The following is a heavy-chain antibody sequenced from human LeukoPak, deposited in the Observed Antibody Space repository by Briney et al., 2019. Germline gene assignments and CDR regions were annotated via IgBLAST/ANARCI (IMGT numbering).Heavy chain of an antibody. V-gene: IGHV1-2*02. D-gene: IGHD5-12*01. CDR3: ARVISGYVVSFDI. CDR1: GYTFTGYY. Sequence: GASVKVSCKASGYTFTGYYMHWVRQAPGQGLEWMGWINPNSGGTNYAQKFQGRVTMTRDTSISTAYMELSRLRSDDTAVYYCARVISGYVVSFDIWGQGTMVTVSS. J-gene: IGHJ3*02. CDR2: INPNSGGT.